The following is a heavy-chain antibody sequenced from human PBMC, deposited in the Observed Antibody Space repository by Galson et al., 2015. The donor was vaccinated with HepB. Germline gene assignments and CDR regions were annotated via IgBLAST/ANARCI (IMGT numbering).Heavy chain of an antibody. CDR2: ISYEGSNK. Sequence: SLRLSCATSGFIFSSFAMHWVRQAPGKGLEWVALISYEGSNKYYADSVKGRFTISRDNSKNTLHLQMDSLRGEDTAVYYCATVGYSGGSWDSDYYGMDVWGQGTTVTVSS. D-gene: IGHD2-15*01. CDR3: ATVGYSGGSWDSDYYGMDV. J-gene: IGHJ6*02. CDR1: GFIFSSFA. V-gene: IGHV3-30*04.